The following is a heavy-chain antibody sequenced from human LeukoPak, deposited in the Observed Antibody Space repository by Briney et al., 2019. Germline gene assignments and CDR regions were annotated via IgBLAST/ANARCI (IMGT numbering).Heavy chain of an antibody. V-gene: IGHV3-23*01. D-gene: IGHD3-9*01. CDR1: GFTFSSYA. J-gene: IGHJ4*02. CDR2: ISGSGGST. CDR3: AKGFLRYFDWLSAL. Sequence: PGGSLRLSCAASGFTFSSYAMSWVRQAPGKGLEWVTAISGSGGSTYYADSVKGRFTISRDNSKNTLYLQMNSLRAEDTAVYYCAKGFLRYFDWLSALWGQGTLVTVSS.